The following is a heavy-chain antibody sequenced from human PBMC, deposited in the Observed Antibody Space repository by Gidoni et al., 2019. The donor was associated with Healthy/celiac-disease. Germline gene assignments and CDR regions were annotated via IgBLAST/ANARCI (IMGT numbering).Heavy chain of an antibody. J-gene: IGHJ4*02. D-gene: IGHD2-15*01. CDR1: GFTFSSYA. V-gene: IGHV3-23*01. Sequence: EVQLLESAGGLLQPGGSLRLSCAASGFTFSSYAMSWVRQAPGKGLEWVSAISGSGVSTYYADSVKGRFTISRDNSKNTLYLQMNSLRAEDTAVYYCAKRGIVVVVGGFDYWGQGTLVTVSS. CDR3: AKRGIVVVVGGFDY. CDR2: ISGSGVST.